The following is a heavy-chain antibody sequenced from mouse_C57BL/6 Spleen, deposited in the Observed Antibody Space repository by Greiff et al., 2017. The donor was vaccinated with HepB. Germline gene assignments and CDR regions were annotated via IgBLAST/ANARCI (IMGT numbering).Heavy chain of an antibody. CDR1: GFNIKDYY. Sequence: DVKLQESGAELVKPGASVKLSCTASGFNIKDYYMHWVKQRTEQGLEWIGRIDPEDGETKYAPKFQGKATITADTSSNTAYLQLSSLTSEDTAVYYCARRLPFAYWGQGTLVTVSA. J-gene: IGHJ3*01. CDR2: IDPEDGET. V-gene: IGHV14-2*01. CDR3: ARRLPFAY.